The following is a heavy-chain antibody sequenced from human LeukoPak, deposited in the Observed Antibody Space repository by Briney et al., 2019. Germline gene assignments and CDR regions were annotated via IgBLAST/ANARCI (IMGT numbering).Heavy chain of an antibody. Sequence: GGSLRLSCAASGFTFSSYGMHWVRQAPGKGLEWVGRVKTKPEGETTDYGAPIEGRFSISRDDSRNTLYLQMNSLKTEDTAVYYCSAELSSIPSKFHWGQGALVTVSS. V-gene: IGHV3-15*01. CDR3: SAELSSIPSKFH. CDR1: GFTFSSYG. CDR2: VKTKPEGETT. D-gene: IGHD6-6*01. J-gene: IGHJ4*02.